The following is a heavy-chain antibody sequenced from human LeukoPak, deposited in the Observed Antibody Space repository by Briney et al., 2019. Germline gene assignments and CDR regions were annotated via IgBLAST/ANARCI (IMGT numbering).Heavy chain of an antibody. D-gene: IGHD2-2*01. J-gene: IGHJ4*02. CDR3: ARVGWSNQLPPHRYYFDY. CDR1: GGSISSYY. Sequence: PSETLSLTCTVSGGSISSYYWSWIRQPPGKGLEWIGYIYYSGSTNYNPSLKSRVTISVDTSKNQFSLKLSSVTAADTAVYYCARVGWSNQLPPHRYYFDYWGQGTLVTVSS. CDR2: IYYSGST. V-gene: IGHV4-59*01.